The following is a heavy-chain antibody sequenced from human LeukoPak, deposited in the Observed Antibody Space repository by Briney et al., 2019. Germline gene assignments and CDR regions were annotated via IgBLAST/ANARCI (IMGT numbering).Heavy chain of an antibody. CDR2: ISGDSSNT. D-gene: IGHD3-16*01. Sequence: ASVKVSCKAYGYXFMSHGISWVRQAPGQGLEWMGWISGDSSNTNYAQRLQGRVTMTTDTSTTTAYMELRSLRSDDTAVYYCARATGTWGHDGFDIWGQGTMVTVSS. V-gene: IGHV1-18*01. CDR3: ARATGTWGHDGFDI. CDR1: GYXFMSHG. J-gene: IGHJ3*02.